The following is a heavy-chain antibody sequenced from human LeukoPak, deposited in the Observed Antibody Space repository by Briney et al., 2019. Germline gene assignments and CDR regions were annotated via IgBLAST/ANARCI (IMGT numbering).Heavy chain of an antibody. Sequence: SETLSFTCTVSGGSISSSSYYWGWIRQPPGKGLEWIGSIYYSGSTYYNPSLKSRVTISVDTSKNQFSLKLSSVTAADTAVYYCACPYGYNWFDPWGQGTLVTVSS. CDR2: IYYSGST. CDR1: GGSISSSSYY. V-gene: IGHV4-39*01. CDR3: ACPYGYNWFDP. D-gene: IGHD3-10*01. J-gene: IGHJ5*02.